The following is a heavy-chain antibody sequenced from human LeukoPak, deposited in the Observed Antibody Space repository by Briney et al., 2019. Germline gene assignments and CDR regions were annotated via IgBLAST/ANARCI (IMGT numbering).Heavy chain of an antibody. V-gene: IGHV3-43*02. CDR3: AKDDGTMTPDY. D-gene: IGHD3-22*01. J-gene: IGHJ4*02. Sequence: QPGGSLRLSCAASGVTFDDYDRHWGRQAPGKGVEWVSLISGDGGSTYYADSVKGGFTISRDNSKNSLYLQMNSLRTEDTALYYCAKDDGTMTPDYWGQGTLVTVSS. CDR2: ISGDGGST. CDR1: GVTFDDYD.